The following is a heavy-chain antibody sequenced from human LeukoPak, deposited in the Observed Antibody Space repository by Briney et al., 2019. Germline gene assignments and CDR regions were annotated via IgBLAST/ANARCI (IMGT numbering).Heavy chain of an antibody. CDR1: GFRFSSHV. Sequence: PGGSLRLSCAASGFRFSSHVMSWVRQAPGKGLEYVSSIDGTDGGSYYADSVKGRFTISRDNSKNTLFLQMNSLRVEDTAVYYCARVDSWNYDYWGQGTLLTVSS. V-gene: IGHV3-23*01. CDR2: IDGTDGGS. J-gene: IGHJ4*02. D-gene: IGHD1-7*01. CDR3: ARVDSWNYDY.